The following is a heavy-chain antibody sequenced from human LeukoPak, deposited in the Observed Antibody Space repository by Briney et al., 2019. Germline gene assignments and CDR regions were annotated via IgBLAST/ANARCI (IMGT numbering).Heavy chain of an antibody. Sequence: GGSLRLSCAACGFTFSSYDMHWVRQATGKGLEWVSAIGTAGDTYYPGSVKGQFTISRENAKNSLYLQMNSLRAEDTAVYYCARATDGLWFGELSRWGQGTLVTVSS. CDR3: ARATDGLWFGELSR. V-gene: IGHV3-13*03. CDR1: GFTFSSYD. CDR2: IGTAGDT. J-gene: IGHJ4*02. D-gene: IGHD3-10*01.